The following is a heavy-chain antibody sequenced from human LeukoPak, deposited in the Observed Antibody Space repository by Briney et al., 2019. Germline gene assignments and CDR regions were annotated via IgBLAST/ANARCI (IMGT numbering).Heavy chain of an antibody. V-gene: IGHV1-2*02. Sequence: ASVKVSCKASGYTFTGYYMHWVRQAPGQGLEWMGWINPNSGGTNYAQKFQGRVTMTRDTSISTAYMELSRLRSDDTAVYYCARDMAVYDILTGHDYWGQGTLVTVSS. CDR3: ARDMAVYDILTGHDY. CDR2: INPNSGGT. CDR1: GYTFTGYY. J-gene: IGHJ4*02. D-gene: IGHD3-9*01.